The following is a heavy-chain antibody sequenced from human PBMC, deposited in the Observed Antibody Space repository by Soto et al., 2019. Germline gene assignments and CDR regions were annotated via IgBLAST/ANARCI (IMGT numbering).Heavy chain of an antibody. Sequence: PGGSLRLSCAASGFTFSSYAMHWVRQAPGKGLEWVAVISYDGSNKYYADSVKGRFTISRDKSKNTLYLQMNSLRAEDTAVYFCARGEGSGSNALGYWGQGTQVTVSS. CDR1: GFTFSSYA. V-gene: IGHV3-30-3*01. CDR2: ISYDGSNK. J-gene: IGHJ4*02. D-gene: IGHD3-10*01. CDR3: ARGEGSGSNALGY.